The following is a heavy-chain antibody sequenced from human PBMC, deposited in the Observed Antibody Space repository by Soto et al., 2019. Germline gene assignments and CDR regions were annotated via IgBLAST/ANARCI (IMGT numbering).Heavy chain of an antibody. J-gene: IGHJ3*02. D-gene: IGHD3-22*01. CDR1: GYTFASYG. CDR3: ARDNDSSGHVEGDAFDI. CDR2: ISAYNGNT. Sequence: ASVKVSCKASGYTFASYGISWVRQAPGQGLEWMGWISAYNGNTNYAQKLQGRVTMTTDTSTSTAYMELRSLRSDDTAVYYCARDNDSSGHVEGDAFDIWGQGTMVTVSS. V-gene: IGHV1-18*04.